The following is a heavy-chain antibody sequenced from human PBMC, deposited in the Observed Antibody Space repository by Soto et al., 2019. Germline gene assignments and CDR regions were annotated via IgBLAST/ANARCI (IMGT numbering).Heavy chain of an antibody. V-gene: IGHV5-51*01. D-gene: IGHD1-1*01. J-gene: IGHJ4*02. Sequence: GEALKIPWSGSGDSFTSYWDGWGRQMPGKGLEWMGIIYPGDSDTRYSPSFQGQVTISADKSISTAYLQWSSLKASDTAMYYCARRWGPGDRNHEASWAQGSLVTVSS. CDR2: IYPGDSDT. CDR3: ARRWGPGDRNHEAS. CDR1: GDSFTSYW.